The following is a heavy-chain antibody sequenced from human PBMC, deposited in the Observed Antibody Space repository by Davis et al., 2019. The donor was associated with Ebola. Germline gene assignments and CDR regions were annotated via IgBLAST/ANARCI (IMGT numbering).Heavy chain of an antibody. V-gene: IGHV1-2*02. CDR3: ARAGPYYYDSSGYYPSVYMDV. CDR2: INPNSGGT. D-gene: IGHD3-22*01. CDR1: GHTFTGYY. J-gene: IGHJ6*03. Sequence: ASVKVSCKASGHTFTGYYMHWVRQAPGQGLEWMGWINPNSGGTNYAQKFQGRVTMTRDTSISTAYMELSRLRSDDTAVYYCARAGPYYYDSSGYYPSVYMDVWGKGTTVTVSS.